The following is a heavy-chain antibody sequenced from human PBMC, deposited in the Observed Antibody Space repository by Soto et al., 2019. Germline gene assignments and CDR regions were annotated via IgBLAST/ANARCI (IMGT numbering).Heavy chain of an antibody. V-gene: IGHV3-15*01. Sequence: PXGSLIVSWASSGITFSNAWMNLVRQAPGKGLEWVGRIKSKAAGGTTDYAAPVKGRFTISRDDSKNTLYLQMNSLKTEDTAVYYCYEGATIFDYWGQGTLVTVSS. J-gene: IGHJ4*02. CDR2: IKSKAAGGTT. CDR1: GITFSNAW. CDR3: YEGATIFDY. D-gene: IGHD1-26*01.